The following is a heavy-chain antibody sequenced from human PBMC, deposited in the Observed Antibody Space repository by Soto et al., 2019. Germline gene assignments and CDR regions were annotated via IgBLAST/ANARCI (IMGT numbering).Heavy chain of an antibody. D-gene: IGHD3-22*01. Sequence: GGSLRLSCAASGFTFSSYSMNWVRQAPGKGLEWVSSISSSSSYIYYADSVKGRFTISRDNVKNSLYLQMNSLRAEDTAVYYCARAGYYDSSGYEAWGQGTLVTVSS. CDR1: GFTFSSYS. J-gene: IGHJ5*02. CDR2: ISSSSSYI. CDR3: ARAGYYDSSGYEA. V-gene: IGHV3-21*01.